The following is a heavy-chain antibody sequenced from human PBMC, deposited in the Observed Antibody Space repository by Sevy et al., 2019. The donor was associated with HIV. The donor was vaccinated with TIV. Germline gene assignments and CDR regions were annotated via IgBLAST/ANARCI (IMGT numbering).Heavy chain of an antibody. Sequence: GGSLRLSCAASGFTFASYGMSWVRQAPGKGLEWVSGFTGSGGSTYYADSVKGRFTISRDNSRNTLYLQMNSLRAEDTDVYYCAKASWLDFWSGYRGFDPWGQGTLVTVSS. D-gene: IGHD3-3*01. J-gene: IGHJ5*02. CDR3: AKASWLDFWSGYRGFDP. V-gene: IGHV3-23*01. CDR1: GFTFASYG. CDR2: FTGSGGST.